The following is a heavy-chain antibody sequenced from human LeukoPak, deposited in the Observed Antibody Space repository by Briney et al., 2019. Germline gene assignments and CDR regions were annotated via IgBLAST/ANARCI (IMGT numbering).Heavy chain of an antibody. D-gene: IGHD2-2*01. CDR1: GFTFSSYW. CDR3: ARFGGYYCSSTSCYGWFDP. CDR2: IKQDGSEK. V-gene: IGHV3-7*01. Sequence: GGSLRLSCAASGFTFSSYWMSWVRQAPGKGLEWVANIKQDGSEKYYVDSVKGRFTISRDNAKNSLYLQMNSLRAEDTAVYYCARFGGYYCSSTSCYGWFDPWGQGTLVTVSS. J-gene: IGHJ5*02.